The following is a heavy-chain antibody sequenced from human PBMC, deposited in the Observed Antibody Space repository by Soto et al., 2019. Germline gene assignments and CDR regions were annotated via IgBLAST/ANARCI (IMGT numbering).Heavy chain of an antibody. CDR3: ARETYSGYNFGL. J-gene: IGHJ5*02. CDR2: IPSRGRP. V-gene: IGHV4-30-4*01. D-gene: IGHD5-12*01. CDR1: GASVAGGSYY. Sequence: QVQLRESGPGLVKPSQTLSLTCSVSGASVAGGSYYWSWVRQPPGKGLEWIGYIPSRGRPFYNPALPIEGTIPADKSKNPLALQWTFVDAADRAGYYCARETYSGYNFGLWGQGTMVTLS.